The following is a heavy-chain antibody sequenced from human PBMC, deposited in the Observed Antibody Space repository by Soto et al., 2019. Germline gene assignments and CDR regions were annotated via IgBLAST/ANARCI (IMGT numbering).Heavy chain of an antibody. CDR1: GYTFTSYV. J-gene: IGHJ4*02. Sequence: QVQLVQSGAEVKKPGASVKVSCKASGYTFTSYVLHWVRQAPGQRPEWMGWINAGNGNTKYSQNFQGRVTVSKNTSARTVYMELGSLKSGDSAVYYCARDRTDYGVYRGGYWGQGPRVAVSS. CDR2: INAGNGNT. V-gene: IGHV1-3*01. D-gene: IGHD5-12*01. CDR3: ARDRTDYGVYRGGY.